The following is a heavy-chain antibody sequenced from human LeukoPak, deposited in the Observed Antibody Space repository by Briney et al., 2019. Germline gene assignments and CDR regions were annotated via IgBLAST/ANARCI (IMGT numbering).Heavy chain of an antibody. CDR3: AKDAHYYDSSGYSDHYYYYGMDV. CDR1: GFTFSSYG. CDR2: ISYDGSKK. Sequence: GGSLRLSCAASGFTFSSYGMHWVRQAPGKGLEWVAVISYDGSKKYYADSVKGRFTISRDNSKNTLYLQMNSLRAEDTAVYYCAKDAHYYDSSGYSDHYYYYGMDVWGQGTTVTVSS. D-gene: IGHD3-22*01. J-gene: IGHJ6*02. V-gene: IGHV3-30*18.